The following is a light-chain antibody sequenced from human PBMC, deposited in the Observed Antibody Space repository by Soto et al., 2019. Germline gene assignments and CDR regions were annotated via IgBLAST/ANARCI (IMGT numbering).Light chain of an antibody. CDR2: AAS. Sequence: DIQMTQSPSSVSASVGDRVTVTCRASQGISSWLAWYQKKPGKAPKLLIYAASSLQSGVPSRFSGSGSGTDFTLAISSLQPEDCVIYFCQQFYYYPLTFGQGTKLEVK. J-gene: IGKJ2*01. CDR3: QQFYYYPLT. V-gene: IGKV1-12*01. CDR1: QGISSW.